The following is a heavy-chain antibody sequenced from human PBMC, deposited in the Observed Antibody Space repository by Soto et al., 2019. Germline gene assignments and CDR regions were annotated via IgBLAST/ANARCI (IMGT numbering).Heavy chain of an antibody. Sequence: QVHLVESGGGVVQPGRSLRLSCAASAFTFNNCAMHWVRQAPGKGLEWVAIISDDGNHKNYVDSVKGRFTISRDNSKNTLYLQMDSLRPEDTAVYFCAKGCNTPYGFFLDNWGQGTLVTVSS. CDR3: AKGCNTPYGFFLDN. CDR1: AFTFNNCA. V-gene: IGHV3-30*18. D-gene: IGHD3-16*01. J-gene: IGHJ4*02. CDR2: ISDDGNHK.